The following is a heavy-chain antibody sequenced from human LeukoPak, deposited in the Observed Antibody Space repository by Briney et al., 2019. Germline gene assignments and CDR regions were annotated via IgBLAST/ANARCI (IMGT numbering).Heavy chain of an antibody. Sequence: ASVKVSCKASGYTFTSYDINWVRQAPGQGLEWMGWINPNSGGTNYAQKFQGRVTMTRDTSISTAYMELSRLRSDDTAVYYCARDQQLVPSDWFDPWGQGTLVTVSS. CDR3: ARDQQLVPSDWFDP. J-gene: IGHJ5*02. CDR2: INPNSGGT. V-gene: IGHV1-2*02. D-gene: IGHD6-13*01. CDR1: GYTFTSYD.